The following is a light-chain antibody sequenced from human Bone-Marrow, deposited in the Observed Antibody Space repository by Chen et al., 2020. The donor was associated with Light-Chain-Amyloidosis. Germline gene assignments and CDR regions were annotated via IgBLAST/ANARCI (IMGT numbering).Light chain of an antibody. Sequence: DIVMTQSPLSLPVTPGEPASISCRSSQSLLHSNGYNYLDWYLQKPGQSPQLLIYLGSNRASGVPDRFSGSGSGTDFTLKISRVEAEDVGIYYCMQPLQTPRALGQGTKLEIK. J-gene: IGKJ2*01. CDR3: MQPLQTPRA. V-gene: IGKV2-28*01. CDR1: QSLLHSNGYNY. CDR2: LGS.